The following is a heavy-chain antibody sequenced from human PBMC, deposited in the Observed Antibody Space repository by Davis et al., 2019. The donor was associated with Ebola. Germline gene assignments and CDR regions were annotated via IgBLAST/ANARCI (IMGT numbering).Heavy chain of an antibody. CDR3: TRGTGESGSDY. D-gene: IGHD7-27*01. V-gene: IGHV4-34*01. CDR1: GGSISGYY. J-gene: IGHJ4*02. Sequence: PSETLSLTCTVSGGSISGYYWSWIRQPPGKGLEWIGEINHSGSTNYNPSLKSRVTISVDTSKNQFSLKLSSVTAADTAVYYCTRGTGESGSDYWGQGTLVTVSS. CDR2: INHSGST.